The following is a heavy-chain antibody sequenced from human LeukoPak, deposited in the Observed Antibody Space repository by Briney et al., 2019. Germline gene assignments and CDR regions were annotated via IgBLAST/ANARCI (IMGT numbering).Heavy chain of an antibody. V-gene: IGHV1-69*04. D-gene: IGHD3-10*01. J-gene: IGHJ4*02. Sequence: SVKVSCKASGGTFSSYAISWVRQAPGQGLEWMGRIIPILGIANYAQKFQGRVTITADKSTSTAYMELSSLRSEDTAVYYCVSEPPYGSGSYYFDYWGQGTLVTVSS. CDR3: VSEPPYGSGSYYFDY. CDR1: GGTFSSYA. CDR2: IIPILGIA.